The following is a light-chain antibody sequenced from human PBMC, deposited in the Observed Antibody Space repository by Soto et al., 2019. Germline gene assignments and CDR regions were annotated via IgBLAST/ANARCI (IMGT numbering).Light chain of an antibody. J-gene: IGLJ3*02. CDR1: SSDVGGYNY. V-gene: IGLV2-14*01. Sequence: QSALTQPASVSGSPGQSIAISCTGTSSDVGGYNYVSWFQHHPGKAPKLMIYEVSSRPSGVSNRFSGSKSGNTASLTISGLQAEDEADYDCCSYTRSSTWVFGGGTKVTVL. CDR2: EVS. CDR3: CSYTRSSTWV.